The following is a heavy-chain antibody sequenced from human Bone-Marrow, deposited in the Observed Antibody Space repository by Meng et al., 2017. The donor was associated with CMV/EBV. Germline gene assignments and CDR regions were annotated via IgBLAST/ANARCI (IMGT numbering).Heavy chain of an antibody. Sequence: ASVKVSCKASGYTFTSYGISWVRQAPGQGLEWMGWIIPNSGGTNYAQKFQGRVTMTRDTSISIAYMAMSRLRSDDTAVYYCASSSMVYATPIDAFDIWGQGTMVTVSS. CDR1: GYTFTSYG. CDR2: IIPNSGGT. V-gene: IGHV1-2*02. CDR3: ASSSMVYATPIDAFDI. J-gene: IGHJ3*02. D-gene: IGHD2-8*01.